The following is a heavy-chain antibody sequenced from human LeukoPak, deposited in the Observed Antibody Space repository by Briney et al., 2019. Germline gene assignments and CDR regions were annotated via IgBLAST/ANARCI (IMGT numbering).Heavy chain of an antibody. CDR1: GFTFSSYA. V-gene: IGHV3-23*01. D-gene: IGHD3-22*01. CDR2: ISGSGGST. CDR3: ASPYWYDSSGYYYGSAFDI. J-gene: IGHJ3*02. Sequence: GGSLRLSCAASGFTFSSYAMSWVRQAPGKGLEWVSAISGSGGSTYYADSVKGRFTISRDNSKNTLYLQMNSLRAEDTAVYYCASPYWYDSSGYYYGSAFDIWGQGTMVTVSS.